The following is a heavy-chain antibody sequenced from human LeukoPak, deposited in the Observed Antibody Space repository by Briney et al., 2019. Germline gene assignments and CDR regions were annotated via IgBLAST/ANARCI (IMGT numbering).Heavy chain of an antibody. Sequence: SETLSLTCAAYGGSFSGYYWSWIRQPPGKGLEWIGEINHSGSTNYNPSLKSRVTISVDTSKNQFSLKLSSVTAADTAVYYCARGDYCSSTSCYYFDYWGQGTLVTVSS. D-gene: IGHD2-2*01. J-gene: IGHJ4*02. CDR3: ARGDYCSSTSCYYFDY. CDR2: INHSGST. V-gene: IGHV4-34*01. CDR1: GGSFSGYY.